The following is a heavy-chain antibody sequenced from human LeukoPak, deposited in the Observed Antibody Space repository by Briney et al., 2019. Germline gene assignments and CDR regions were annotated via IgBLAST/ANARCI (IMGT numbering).Heavy chain of an antibody. D-gene: IGHD5-18*01. CDR1: GYTFTSYD. J-gene: IGHJ6*03. V-gene: IGHV1-8*01. CDR2: MNPNSGNT. Sequence: ASVKVSCKASGYTFTSYDINWVRQATGQGLEWMGWMNPNSGNTGYAQKFQGRVTMTRNTSISTAYMELSSLRSEDTAVYYCARAARRRQLWLLGYYYYYYMDVWGKGTTVTVSS. CDR3: ARAARRRQLWLLGYYYYYYMDV.